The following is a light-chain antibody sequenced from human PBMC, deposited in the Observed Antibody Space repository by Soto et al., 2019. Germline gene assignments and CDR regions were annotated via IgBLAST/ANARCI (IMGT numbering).Light chain of an antibody. J-gene: IGLJ3*02. CDR3: SSHTSSSTWV. CDR2: EGT. V-gene: IGLV2-14*02. CDR1: SSDVGTYYF. Sequence: QSALTQPASVSGSLGQSITISCTGSSSDVGTYYFVSWYQQHPGKVPKLMIYEGTKRPSGVSDRFSGSKSGNTASMTISGLQAEDEANYYCSSHTSSSTWVFGGGTKVTVL.